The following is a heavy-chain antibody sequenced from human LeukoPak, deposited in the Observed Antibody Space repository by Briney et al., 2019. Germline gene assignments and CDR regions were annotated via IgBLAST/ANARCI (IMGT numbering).Heavy chain of an antibody. D-gene: IGHD5-12*01. CDR3: ARVAPGSGYDFDY. V-gene: IGHV3-48*03. CDR1: GFTFRSYE. CDR2: ISSSGSSI. J-gene: IGHJ4*02. Sequence: PGGSLRLSCAASGFTFRSYEMNWVRQAPGKGLEWVSYISSSGSSIYYADSVKGRFTISRDNAKNSLYLQMKSLRAEDTAVYYCARVAPGSGYDFDYWGQGTLVTVSS.